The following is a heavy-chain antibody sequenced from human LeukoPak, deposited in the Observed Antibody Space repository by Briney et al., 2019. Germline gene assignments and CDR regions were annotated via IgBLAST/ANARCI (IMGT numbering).Heavy chain of an antibody. D-gene: IGHD2-21*02. V-gene: IGHV3-64*01. J-gene: IGHJ6*04. CDR1: GFTFSSYA. CDR2: ISSNGGST. Sequence: GGSLRLSCAASGFTFSSYAMHWVRQAPGKGLEYVSAISSNGGSTYYANSVKGRFTISRDNSKNTLYLQMGSLRAEDTALYYCAKGSGGDYTLPLDVWGKGTTVTISS. CDR3: AKGSGGDYTLPLDV.